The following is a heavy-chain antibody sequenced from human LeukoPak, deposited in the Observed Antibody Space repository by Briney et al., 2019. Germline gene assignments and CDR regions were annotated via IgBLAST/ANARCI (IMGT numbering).Heavy chain of an antibody. Sequence: PSETLSLTCAVYGGSFSGYYWSWIRQPPGKGLEWIGEINHSGSTNYNPSLKSRVTISVDTSKNQFSLKLSSVTAADTAVYYRARGWNSSGWYRYYYYMDVWGKGTTVTVSS. CDR1: GGSFSGYY. J-gene: IGHJ6*03. V-gene: IGHV4-34*01. CDR3: ARGWNSSGWYRYYYYMDV. CDR2: INHSGST. D-gene: IGHD6-19*01.